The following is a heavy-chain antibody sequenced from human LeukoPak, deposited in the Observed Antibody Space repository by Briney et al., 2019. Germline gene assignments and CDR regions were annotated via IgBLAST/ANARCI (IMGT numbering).Heavy chain of an antibody. D-gene: IGHD3-10*01. Sequence: SETLSLTCTVSGGSISSGGYYWSWIRQPPGKGLEWIGYIYHSGSTYYNPSLKSRVTISVDRSKNQFSLKLSSVTAADTAVYYCARDGRFGDTILFDYWGQGTLVTVSS. V-gene: IGHV4-30-2*01. J-gene: IGHJ4*02. CDR3: ARDGRFGDTILFDY. CDR1: GGSISSGGYY. CDR2: IYHSGST.